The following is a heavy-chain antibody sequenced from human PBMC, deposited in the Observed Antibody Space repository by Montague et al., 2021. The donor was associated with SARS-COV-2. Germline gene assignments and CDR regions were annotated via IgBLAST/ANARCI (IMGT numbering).Heavy chain of an antibody. D-gene: IGHD3-3*01. V-gene: IGHV3-23*03. J-gene: IGHJ6*02. CDR1: GFTFSSYA. CDR3: AKDLEEFITIFGVVTKSPPGMDV. CDR2: IYSGGSST. Sequence: SLRLSCAASGFTFSSYAMSWVRQAPGKGLEWVSVIYSGGSSTYYADSVKGRSTISRDNSKNTLYLQMNSLRAEDTAVYYCAKDLEEFITIFGVVTKSPPGMDVWGQGTTVTVSS.